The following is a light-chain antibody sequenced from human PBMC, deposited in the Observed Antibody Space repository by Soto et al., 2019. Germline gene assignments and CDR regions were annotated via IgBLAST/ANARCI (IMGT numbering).Light chain of an antibody. Sequence: DIQMTQSPSSLSASVGDRVTITCRASQGISNYLSWYQQKPGKVPKLLIYAASTLQSGVPSRFSGSGSGTHFTRTISSLQPEDVATYYCQKYNSAPRTFGQGTKVEI. CDR3: QKYNSAPRT. J-gene: IGKJ1*01. CDR2: AAS. CDR1: QGISNY. V-gene: IGKV1-27*01.